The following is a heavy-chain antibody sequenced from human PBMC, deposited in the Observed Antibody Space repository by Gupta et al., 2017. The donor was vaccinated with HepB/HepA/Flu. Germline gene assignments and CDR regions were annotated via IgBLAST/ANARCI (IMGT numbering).Heavy chain of an antibody. Sequence: EVQLVESGGGLVKPGGSLRLSCAASGFTFSSYSMNWVRQAPGKGLEWVSSISSSSSYIYYADSVKGRFTISRDNAKNSLYLQMNSLRAEDTAVYYCARGTSAKIVVVTATPMDVWGQGTTVTVSS. D-gene: IGHD2-21*02. CDR1: GFTFSSYS. CDR2: ISSSSSYI. J-gene: IGHJ6*02. V-gene: IGHV3-21*01. CDR3: ARGTSAKIVVVTATPMDV.